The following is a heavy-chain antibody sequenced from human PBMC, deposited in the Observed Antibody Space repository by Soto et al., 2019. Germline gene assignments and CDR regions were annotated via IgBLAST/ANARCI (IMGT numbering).Heavy chain of an antibody. Sequence: PGGSLRLSCAASGFTFSSYAMHWVRQAPGKGLEWVAVISYDGSNKYYADSVKGRFTISRDNSKNTLYLQMNSLRAEDTAVYYCARDGTYYYDSSGYYDAFDIWGQGTMVTVS. CDR1: GFTFSSYA. CDR3: ARDGTYYYDSSGYYDAFDI. V-gene: IGHV3-30-3*01. CDR2: ISYDGSNK. D-gene: IGHD3-22*01. J-gene: IGHJ3*02.